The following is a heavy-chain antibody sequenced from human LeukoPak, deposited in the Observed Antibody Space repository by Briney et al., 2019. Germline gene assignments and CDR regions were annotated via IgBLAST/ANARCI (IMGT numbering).Heavy chain of an antibody. V-gene: IGHV3-11*04. CDR2: ISSSGSDK. CDR3: ARRTSGAFAI. Sequence: GGSLRLSCAASGSTVSSNYMSWVRQAPGKGLEWVSYISSSGSDKYYPDSVKGRFTVSRDNAKNSLYLQMNSLRAEDTAVYYCARRTSGAFAIWGQGTKVTVSS. J-gene: IGHJ3*02. CDR1: GSTVSSNY.